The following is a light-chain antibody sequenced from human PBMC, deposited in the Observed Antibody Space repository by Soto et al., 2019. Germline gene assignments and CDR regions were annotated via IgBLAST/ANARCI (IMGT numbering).Light chain of an antibody. CDR1: QSISSW. J-gene: IGKJ2*01. V-gene: IGKV1-5*01. Sequence: DIQMTQSPSTLSASVGDRVTITCRASQSISSWLAWYRQNPGKAPMLLIYDASNLESGVPSRLRGSGSGTEFTLTISSLQPDDFATYYCQQYNSDLYTFVEGTKLETK. CDR2: DAS. CDR3: QQYNSDLYT.